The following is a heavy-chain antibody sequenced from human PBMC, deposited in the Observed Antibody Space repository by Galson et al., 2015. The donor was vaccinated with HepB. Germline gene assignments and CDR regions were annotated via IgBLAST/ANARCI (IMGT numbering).Heavy chain of an antibody. CDR1: GFTFSSYS. V-gene: IGHV3-48*02. Sequence: SLRLSCAASGFTFSSYSMNWVRQAPGKGLEWVSYISSSSSTIYYADSVKGRFTISRDNAKNSLYLQMNSLRDEDTAVYYCARDRNAYSYRLNEDFDYWGQGTLVTVSS. CDR2: ISSSSSTI. CDR3: ARDRNAYSYRLNEDFDY. J-gene: IGHJ4*02. D-gene: IGHD5-18*01.